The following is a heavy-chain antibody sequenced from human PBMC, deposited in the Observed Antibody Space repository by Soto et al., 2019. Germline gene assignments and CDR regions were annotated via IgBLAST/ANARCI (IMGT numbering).Heavy chain of an antibody. Sequence: GGSLRLSCAASGFTFSNAWMNWVRQAPGKGLEWVGRIKSKTDGGTTDYAAPVKGRFTISRDDSKNTLYLQMNSLKTEDTAVYYCTTTSIAARPYYYYGMDVWGQGTTVTVSS. D-gene: IGHD6-6*01. CDR3: TTTSIAARPYYYYGMDV. CDR1: GFTFSNAW. V-gene: IGHV3-15*07. J-gene: IGHJ6*02. CDR2: IKSKTDGGTT.